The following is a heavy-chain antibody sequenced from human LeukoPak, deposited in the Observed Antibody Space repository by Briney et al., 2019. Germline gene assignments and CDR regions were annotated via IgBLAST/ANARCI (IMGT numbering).Heavy chain of an antibody. CDR3: ARARSSYGYGDAFDI. CDR2: IRFDGTPQ. CDR1: AFTFSRYG. V-gene: IGHV3-30*02. D-gene: IGHD5-18*01. Sequence: PGGSLRLSCAASAFTFSRYGMHWVRQAPGKGLEWVAFIRFDGTPQYYADSVRGRFTLSRDNSKNTLYMEMNSLRAEDTAVYYCARARSSYGYGDAFDIWGQGTMVTVSS. J-gene: IGHJ3*02.